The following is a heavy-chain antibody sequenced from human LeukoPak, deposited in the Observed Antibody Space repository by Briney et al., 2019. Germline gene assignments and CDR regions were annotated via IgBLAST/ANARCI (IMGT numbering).Heavy chain of an antibody. Sequence: GASVKVSCKASGYTFTGYYMHWVRQAPGQGLEWMGWINPNSGGTNYAQKFQGRVTMTRDTSISTAYMELSRLRSDDTAVYYCAREPITIFGVGYFDYWGQGTLVTVSS. J-gene: IGHJ4*02. CDR1: GYTFTGYY. CDR2: INPNSGGT. V-gene: IGHV1-2*02. CDR3: AREPITIFGVGYFDY. D-gene: IGHD3-3*01.